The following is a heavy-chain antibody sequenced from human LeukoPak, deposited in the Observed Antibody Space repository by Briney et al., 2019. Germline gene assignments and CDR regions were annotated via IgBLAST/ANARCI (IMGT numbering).Heavy chain of an antibody. CDR1: GFTFDDYA. CDR3: ARAFTPSDY. V-gene: IGHV3-9*01. Sequence: GGSLRLSCAASGFTFDDYAMHWVRQAPGKGLGWVSGISWNSGSIGYADSVKGRFTISRDNAKNSLYLQMNSLRAEDTAVYYCARAFTPSDYWGQGTLVTVSS. J-gene: IGHJ4*02. CDR2: ISWNSGSI.